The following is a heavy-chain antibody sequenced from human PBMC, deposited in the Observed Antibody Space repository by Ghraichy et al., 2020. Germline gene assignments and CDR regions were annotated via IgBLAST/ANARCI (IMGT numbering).Heavy chain of an antibody. CDR1: GFTFSSYG. D-gene: IGHD5-24*01. Sequence: GGSLRLSCAASGFTFSSYGMHWVRQAPGKGLEWVAVIWYDGSNKYYADSVKGRFTISRDNSKNTLYLQMNSLRAEDTAVYYCARDGKEMATIPVVGYWGQGTLVTVSS. V-gene: IGHV3-33*01. J-gene: IGHJ4*02. CDR3: ARDGKEMATIPVVGY. CDR2: IWYDGSNK.